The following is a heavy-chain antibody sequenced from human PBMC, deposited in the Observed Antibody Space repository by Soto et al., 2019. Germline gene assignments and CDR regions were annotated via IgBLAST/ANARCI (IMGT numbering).Heavy chain of an antibody. CDR1: GFTFRNYA. D-gene: IGHD3-3*01. CDR3: ARDWTGDTCPCLDV. Sequence: ESGGGLVQPGGSLRLSCAAAGFTFRNYALTWVRQSPGKGLEWVSTFSGSGGSTYYADSVRGRFTISRDNSKNTLFLQMNSLRVEDTAIYYCARDWTGDTCPCLDVWGQGTTVSVSS. V-gene: IGHV3-23*01. CDR2: FSGSGGST. J-gene: IGHJ6*02.